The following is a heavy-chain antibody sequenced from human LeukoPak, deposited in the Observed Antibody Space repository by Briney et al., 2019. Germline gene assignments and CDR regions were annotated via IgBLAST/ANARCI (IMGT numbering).Heavy chain of an antibody. V-gene: IGHV3-74*01. CDR2: INSDGSST. CDR1: GFTFSSYW. Sequence: GGSLRLSCAASGFTFSSYWMHWVRQAPGKGLVWVSRINSDGSSTSYADSVKGRFAISRDNAKNTLYLQMNSLRAEDTAVYYCARDGTLMKEPDFDYWGQGTLVTVSS. CDR3: ARDGTLMKEPDFDY. J-gene: IGHJ4*02. D-gene: IGHD1-14*01.